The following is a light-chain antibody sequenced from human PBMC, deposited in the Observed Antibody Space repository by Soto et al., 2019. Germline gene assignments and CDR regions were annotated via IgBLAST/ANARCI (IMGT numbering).Light chain of an antibody. CDR1: QGISSY. CDR3: QQLNSYPSIT. J-gene: IGKJ5*01. V-gene: IGKV1-9*01. CDR2: AAS. Sequence: DIQLTQSPSFLSASLVDGFTMTGRASQGISSYLAWYQQKPGKAPKLLIYAASTLQSGVPSRFSGSGSGTEFTLTISSLQPEDFATYYCQQLNSYPSITFGQGTRLET.